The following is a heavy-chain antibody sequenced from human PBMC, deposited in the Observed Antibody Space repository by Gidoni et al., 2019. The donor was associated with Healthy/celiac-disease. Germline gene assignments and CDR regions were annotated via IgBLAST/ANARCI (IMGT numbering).Heavy chain of an antibody. V-gene: IGHV4-59*01. CDR1: GGSISSSY. CDR3: ARGRYSNYGAHYYYYGMDV. Sequence: QVQLQESGPGLVKPSETLSLTCTVSGGSISSSYWSWIRQPPGKGLEWIGYIYYRGSTNYNPPLKRRVTISVDTSKNQFSLKLSAVTAADTAVYYCARGRYSNYGAHYYYYGMDVWGQGTTVTVSS. D-gene: IGHD4-4*01. CDR2: IYYRGST. J-gene: IGHJ6*02.